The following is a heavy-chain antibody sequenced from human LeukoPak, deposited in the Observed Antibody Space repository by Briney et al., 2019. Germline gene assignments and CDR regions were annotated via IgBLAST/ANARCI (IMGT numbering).Heavy chain of an antibody. Sequence: SETLSLTCTVSGGSISSYYWSWIRQPAGKGLEWIGRTYTSGSTNYNPSLKSRVTMSVDTSKNQFSLKLSSVTAADTAVYYCARRDTYYDFWSGYYKGAPVAFDIWGQGTMVTVSS. V-gene: IGHV4-4*07. J-gene: IGHJ3*02. D-gene: IGHD3-3*01. CDR2: TYTSGST. CDR3: ARRDTYYDFWSGYYKGAPVAFDI. CDR1: GGSISSYY.